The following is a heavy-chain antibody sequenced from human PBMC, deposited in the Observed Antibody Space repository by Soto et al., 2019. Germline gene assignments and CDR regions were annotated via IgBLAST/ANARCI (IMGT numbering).Heavy chain of an antibody. D-gene: IGHD6-19*01. V-gene: IGHV5-10-1*01. CDR2: SDPSDSYT. Sequence: EVQLVQSGAEVKKPGESLRISCKGSGYSFTSYWISWVRQMHGKGLEWMGRSDPSDSYTNYSPSFQGHVTISADKSISTAYLQWSSLKASDTAMDYCARRNGIAVAGDDYWGQGTLVTVSS. J-gene: IGHJ4*02. CDR3: ARRNGIAVAGDDY. CDR1: GYSFTSYW.